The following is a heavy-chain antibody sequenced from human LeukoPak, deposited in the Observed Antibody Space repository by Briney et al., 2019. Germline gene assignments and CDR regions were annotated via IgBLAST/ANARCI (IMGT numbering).Heavy chain of an antibody. V-gene: IGHV1-18*01. CDR3: ARLGIAGAFDY. CDR1: GYTFTSYG. J-gene: IGHJ4*02. CDR2: ITAYNGNT. Sequence: ASVKVSCKASGYTFTSYGISWVRQAPGQGLEWMGWITAYNGNTKYTQNLQGRVTMTTDTSTSTTYMELRSLRSDDTAVYYCARLGIAGAFDYWGQETLVTVSS. D-gene: IGHD6-13*01.